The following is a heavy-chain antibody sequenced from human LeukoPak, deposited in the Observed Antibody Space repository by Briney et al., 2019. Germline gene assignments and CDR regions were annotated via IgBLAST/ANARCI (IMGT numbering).Heavy chain of an antibody. CDR2: INPDGSDK. CDR1: GFTLNNYW. V-gene: IGHV3-7*01. D-gene: IGHD3-10*01. J-gene: IGHJ4*02. CDR3: ARDWTDSYDSERSNDY. Sequence: GGSLRLSCAASGFTLNNYWMSWVRQAPGKGLEWVAIINPDGSDKYYVDSVKGRFTISRDNAKNSLYLQMNSLRADDTAVYYCARDWTDSYDSERSNDYWGQGTLVTVSS.